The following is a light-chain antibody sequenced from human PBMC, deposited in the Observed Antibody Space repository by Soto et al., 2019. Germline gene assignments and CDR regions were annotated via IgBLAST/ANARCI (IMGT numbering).Light chain of an antibody. CDR1: QSVSSW. CDR3: QPLKSFPGT. J-gene: IGKJ1*01. Sequence: DIQMTQSPSTLSASVGDRVTITCRASQSVSSWLAWYQQKPGTAPKLLMYKSSSLNSGVPSRFSGSGSGTEFTLTLTRLQAEGFGSLLWQPLKSFPGTFGPGTKGEIK. V-gene: IGKV1-5*03. CDR2: KSS.